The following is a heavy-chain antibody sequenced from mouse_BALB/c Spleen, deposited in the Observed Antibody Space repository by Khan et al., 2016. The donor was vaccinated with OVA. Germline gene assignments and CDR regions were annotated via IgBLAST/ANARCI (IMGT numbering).Heavy chain of an antibody. CDR3: TKSYYYGYYFDY. Sequence: EVELVESGGGLVQPGGSLKLSCAASGFSFSSYGMHWVLQAPEKELVWVASFIGDSSTIYSDDTVKGRFTISRDTPKNTLFQQMTSLMSEDTAMYYCTKSYYYGYYFDYWGPGTTLTVSS. CDR2: FIGDSSTI. CDR1: GFSFSSYG. V-gene: IGHV5-17*02. J-gene: IGHJ2*01. D-gene: IGHD1-1*01.